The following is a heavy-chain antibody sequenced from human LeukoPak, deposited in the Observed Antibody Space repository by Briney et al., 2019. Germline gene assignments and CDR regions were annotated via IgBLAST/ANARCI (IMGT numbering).Heavy chain of an antibody. D-gene: IGHD1-26*01. Sequence: SETLSLXCAVYGGSFSGYYWSWIRQTPGKGLEWIGEINHSGSTNYNPSLKSRVTISVDTSKNQFSLKLSSVTAADTAFYYCASQGHHGKIVGTTLSYFYMDVWGKGTTVTVSS. CDR2: INHSGST. CDR3: ASQGHHGKIVGTTLSYFYMDV. J-gene: IGHJ6*03. V-gene: IGHV4-34*01. CDR1: GGSFSGYY.